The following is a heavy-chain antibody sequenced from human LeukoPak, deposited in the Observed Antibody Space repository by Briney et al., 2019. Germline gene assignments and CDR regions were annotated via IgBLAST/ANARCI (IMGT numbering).Heavy chain of an antibody. CDR1: GGSISSYY. D-gene: IGHD3-22*01. CDR3: ARGRDYYDSSANFDC. Sequence: SETLSLTCTVSGGSISSYYWSWIRQPPGKGLEWIGYIHYSGSTNYNPSLKSRVTLSIETSKNQFSLRLSSVTAADTAVYYCARGRDYYDSSANFDCWGQGTLVTVSS. CDR2: IHYSGST. V-gene: IGHV4-59*01. J-gene: IGHJ4*02.